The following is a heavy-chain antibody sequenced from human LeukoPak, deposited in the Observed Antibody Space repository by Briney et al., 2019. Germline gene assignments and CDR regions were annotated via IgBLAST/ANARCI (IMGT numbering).Heavy chain of an antibody. CDR3: ARSRPGYSSSWWGLDY. D-gene: IGHD6-13*01. CDR2: IYYSGST. Sequence: SETLSLTCTVSGGSISSYYWSWTRQPPGKGLEWVGYIYYSGSTNYNPSLKSRVTISVDTSKNQFSLKLSSVTAADTAVYYCARSRPGYSSSWWGLDYWGQGTLVTVSS. V-gene: IGHV4-59*08. J-gene: IGHJ4*02. CDR1: GGSISSYY.